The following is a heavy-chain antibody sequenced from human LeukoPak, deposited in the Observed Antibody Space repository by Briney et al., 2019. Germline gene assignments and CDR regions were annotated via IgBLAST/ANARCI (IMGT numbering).Heavy chain of an antibody. CDR1: RFSFSDYD. CDR2: ISYDGSRK. CDR3: AKYAYNWNAPDGFDM. J-gene: IGHJ3*02. D-gene: IGHD1-1*01. Sequence: GSLRLSCRASRFSFSDYDMHWVRQAPGKGLEWVAVISYDGSRKYYGDSVKGRFTISRDNSESTLFLQMNSLRSDDTSVYFCAKYAYNWNAPDGFDMWGQGTMVIVSS. V-gene: IGHV3-30*18.